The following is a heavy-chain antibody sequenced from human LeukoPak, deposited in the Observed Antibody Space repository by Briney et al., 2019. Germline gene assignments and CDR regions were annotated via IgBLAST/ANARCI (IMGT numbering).Heavy chain of an antibody. V-gene: IGHV3-30*02. CDR3: ARDYGGSSPFDY. Sequence: GGSLRLSCAASGFTFSHYGMHWVRQAPGKGLEWVAFIRYSASDAYYADSVKGRFTISRDNSKNTLYGQMNSLRAEDTAIYYCARDYGGSSPFDYWGQGTLVTVSS. CDR1: GFTFSHYG. D-gene: IGHD4-23*01. J-gene: IGHJ4*02. CDR2: IRYSASDA.